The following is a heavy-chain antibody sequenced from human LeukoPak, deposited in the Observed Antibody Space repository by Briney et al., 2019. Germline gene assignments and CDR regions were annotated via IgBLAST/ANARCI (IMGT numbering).Heavy chain of an antibody. CDR2: INPNSGGT. Sequence: ASVKVSCKASGYTFTGYYMHWVRQAPGQGLEWMGWINPNSGGTNYAQKFQGRVTMTRDTYISTAYMELSRLRSDDTAVYYCARATTGTEGVFGYWGQGTLVTVSS. D-gene: IGHD1-1*01. V-gene: IGHV1-2*02. J-gene: IGHJ4*02. CDR3: ARATTGTEGVFGY. CDR1: GYTFTGYY.